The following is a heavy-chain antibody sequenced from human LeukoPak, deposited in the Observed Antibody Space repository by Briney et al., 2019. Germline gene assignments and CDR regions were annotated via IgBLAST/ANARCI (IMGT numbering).Heavy chain of an antibody. CDR2: IKQDGSEK. Sequence: GGSLRLSCAASGFTFSSYWMSWVRQAPGKGLEWVANIKQDGSEKYYVDSVKGRFTISRDNAKNSLYLQMNSLRAEDTAVYYCARADCSGGSCYNIWGQGTLVTVSS. J-gene: IGHJ4*02. D-gene: IGHD2-15*01. CDR1: GFTFSSYW. CDR3: ARADCSGGSCYNI. V-gene: IGHV3-7*01.